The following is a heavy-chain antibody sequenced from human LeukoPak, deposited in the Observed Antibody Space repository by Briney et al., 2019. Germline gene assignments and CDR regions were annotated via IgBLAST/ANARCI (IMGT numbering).Heavy chain of an antibody. CDR1: GFTFSSYG. CDR2: IWYDGSNK. CDR3: AKTRHIAAAGNDAFDI. D-gene: IGHD6-13*01. V-gene: IGHV3-33*03. J-gene: IGHJ3*02. Sequence: PGGSLRLSCAASGFTFSSYGMHWVRQAPGKGLEWVAVIWYDGSNKYYADSVKGRFTISRDNSKNTLYLQMNSLRAEDTAVYYCAKTRHIAAAGNDAFDIWGQGTMVTVSS.